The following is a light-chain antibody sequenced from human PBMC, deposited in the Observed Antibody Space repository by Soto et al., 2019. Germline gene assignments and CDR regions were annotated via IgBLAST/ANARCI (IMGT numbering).Light chain of an antibody. V-gene: IGKV3-20*01. CDR1: QTVSSSY. CDR3: QQYGSSLSIT. CDR2: SAS. J-gene: IGKJ5*01. Sequence: ESVLTQSPGTLSLSPGERATLSCRASQTVSSSYLAWYQQKPGQAPRLLIYSASSRATGIPDRFSGSGSGTDFTLTISRLEPEDFAVYYCQQYGSSLSITFGQGTRLKIK.